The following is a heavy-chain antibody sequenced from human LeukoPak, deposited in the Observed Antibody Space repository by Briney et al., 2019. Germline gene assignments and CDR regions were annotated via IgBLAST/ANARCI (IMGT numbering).Heavy chain of an antibody. Sequence: GGSLRLSCAASGFTFSSYAMSWVRQAPGKGLEWVSGINGNGGSTYYADSVKGRFTISRDNSKNTLYLQMNSLRAEDTAVYYCARDRGIAAAGRASYYYGMDVWGKGTTVTVSS. CDR2: INGNGGST. CDR3: ARDRGIAAAGRASYYYGMDV. D-gene: IGHD6-13*01. CDR1: GFTFSSYA. V-gene: IGHV3-23*01. J-gene: IGHJ6*04.